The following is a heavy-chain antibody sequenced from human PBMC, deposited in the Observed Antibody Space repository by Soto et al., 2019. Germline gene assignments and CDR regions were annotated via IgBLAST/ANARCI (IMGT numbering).Heavy chain of an antibody. J-gene: IGHJ4*02. D-gene: IGHD1-20*01. CDR2: ISGSGGST. V-gene: IGHV3-23*01. CDR1: GFTFSSYA. CDR3: AKAISGYNAPLDH. Sequence: EVPLLESGGGLVQPGGSLRLSCAASGFTFSSYAMNWVRQAPGKGLEWVSVISGSGGSTYYADSVKGRFTISRDNSKNTLYVQMNSLGAEDTAVYYCAKAISGYNAPLDHWGQGTRVTVSS.